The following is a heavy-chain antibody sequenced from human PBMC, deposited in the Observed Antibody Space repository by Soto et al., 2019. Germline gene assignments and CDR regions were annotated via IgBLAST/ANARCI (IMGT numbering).Heavy chain of an antibody. CDR3: ARWGEYNWNDSYFDY. CDR1: GYTFTSYG. CDR2: ISAYNGNT. D-gene: IGHD1-20*01. J-gene: IGHJ4*02. V-gene: IGHV1-18*04. Sequence: ASVKVSCKASGYTFTSYGISWVRQAPGQGLEWMGWISAYNGNTNYAQKLQGRVTMTTDTSTSTAYMELRSLRSDDTAVYYCARWGEYNWNDSYFDYWGQGTLVTVSS.